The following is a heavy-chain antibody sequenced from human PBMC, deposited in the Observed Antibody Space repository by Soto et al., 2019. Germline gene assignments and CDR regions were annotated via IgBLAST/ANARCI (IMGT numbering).Heavy chain of an antibody. CDR3: VRGSYYSYYGMDV. D-gene: IGHD3-16*01. J-gene: IGHJ6*02. CDR2: IYYSGST. V-gene: IGHV4-39*01. CDR1: GGSISSSSYY. Sequence: SETLSLTCTVSGGSISSSSYYWGWIRQPPGKGLEWIGSIYYSGSTYYNPSLKSRVTISVDTSKNQFSLKLSSVTAADTAVYCCVRGSYYSYYGMDVWGQGTTVTVSS.